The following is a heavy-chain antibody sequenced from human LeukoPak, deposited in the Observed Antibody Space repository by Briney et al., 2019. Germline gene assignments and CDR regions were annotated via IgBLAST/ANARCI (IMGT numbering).Heavy chain of an antibody. D-gene: IGHD2-2*01. CDR3: ARVGLGYCSSTSCLNWFDP. CDR2: INHSGST. J-gene: IGHJ5*02. CDR1: GGSFSGYY. V-gene: IGHV4-34*01. Sequence: SETLSLTCAVYGGSFSGYYWSWIRQPPGKGLEWIGEINHSGSTNYNPSLESRVTISVDTSKNQFSLKLSSVTAADTAVYYCARVGLGYCSSTSCLNWFDPWGQGTLVTVSS.